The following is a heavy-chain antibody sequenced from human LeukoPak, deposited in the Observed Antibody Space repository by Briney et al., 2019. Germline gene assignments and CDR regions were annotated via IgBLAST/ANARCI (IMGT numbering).Heavy chain of an antibody. J-gene: IGHJ6*02. Sequence: SETLSLTCAVYGGSFSGYYWSWIRQPPGKGLEWIGYIYYSGSTNYNPSLKSRVTISVDTSKNQFSLKLSSVTAADTAVYYCARDPTMVRDYYYYGMDVWGQGTTVTVSS. CDR3: ARDPTMVRDYYYYGMDV. D-gene: IGHD3-10*01. CDR2: IYYSGST. CDR1: GGSFSGYY. V-gene: IGHV4-59*01.